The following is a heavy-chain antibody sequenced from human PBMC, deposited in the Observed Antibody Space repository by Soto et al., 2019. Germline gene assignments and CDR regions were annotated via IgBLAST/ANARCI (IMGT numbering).Heavy chain of an antibody. D-gene: IGHD6-13*01. CDR3: AKMAPEQTTIAGAGFDY. Sequence: PGGSLRLSCAASGFTFSSYAMSWVRQAPGKGLEWVSTFSGSDDSTYYADSVKGRFTISRDDSKNTLYLQMNSLRAEDTAVYYCAKMAPEQTTIAGAGFDYWGQGALVTVSS. J-gene: IGHJ4*02. V-gene: IGHV3-23*01. CDR2: FSGSDDST. CDR1: GFTFSSYA.